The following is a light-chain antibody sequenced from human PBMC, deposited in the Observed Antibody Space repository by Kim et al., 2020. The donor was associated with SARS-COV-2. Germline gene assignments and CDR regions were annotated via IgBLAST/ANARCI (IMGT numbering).Light chain of an antibody. CDR3: AAWDDSLNVI. CDR2: SND. Sequence: QSVLTQPPSASGTPGQRVTISCSGGRSNIGRNSVNWYQQFPGTAPKIVIYSNDQRSSGVPDRFSGSKAGTAASLAISDLRSEDEAVYFCAAWDDSLNVIFGGGTQLTVL. CDR1: RSNIGRNS. V-gene: IGLV1-44*01. J-gene: IGLJ2*01.